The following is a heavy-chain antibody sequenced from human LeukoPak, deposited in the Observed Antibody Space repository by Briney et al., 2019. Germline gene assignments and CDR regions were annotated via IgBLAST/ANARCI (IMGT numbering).Heavy chain of an antibody. D-gene: IGHD3-22*01. J-gene: IGHJ3*02. V-gene: IGHV3-20*04. CDR3: ARDSLLAYYYDSSGYYVRDAFDI. CDR1: GFTFDDYG. CDR2: INWNGGST. Sequence: GGSLRLSCAASGFTFDDYGMSWVRQAPGKGLEWVSGINWNGGSTGDADSVKGRFTIPRDNAKNSLYLQMNSLRAEDTALYYCARDSLLAYYYDSSGYYVRDAFDIWGQGTMVTVSS.